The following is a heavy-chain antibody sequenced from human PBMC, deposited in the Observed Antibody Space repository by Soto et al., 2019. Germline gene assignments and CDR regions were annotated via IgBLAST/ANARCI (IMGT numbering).Heavy chain of an antibody. CDR1: GYTFPGSY. V-gene: IGHV1-46*01. CDR2: INPSGGST. J-gene: IGHJ3*02. CDR3: ARDTYYYESSGSSNPSRAFDI. Sequence: ASVKISCKASGYTFPGSYMHWVRQAPGQGLEWMGIINPSGGSTTYAQKFQGRVTMTRDTSTSTVYMELSSLRSGDTAVYYCARDTYYYESSGSSNPSRAFDIWGQGTLVTVSS. D-gene: IGHD3-22*01.